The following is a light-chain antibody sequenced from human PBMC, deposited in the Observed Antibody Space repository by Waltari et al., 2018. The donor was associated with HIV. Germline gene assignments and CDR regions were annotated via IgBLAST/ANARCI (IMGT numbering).Light chain of an antibody. J-gene: IGLJ2*01. Sequence: QSVLTQPPSASGTPGPRLTISCSGRSPNIGRNYVSWYPQLPGTAPKLLIYRSNQRPSGVPGRFSGSKSGTSASLAISGLRSEDEADYYCAAWDDSLSGHVVFGGGTKLTVL. CDR2: RSN. V-gene: IGLV1-47*01. CDR1: SPNIGRNY. CDR3: AAWDDSLSGHVV.